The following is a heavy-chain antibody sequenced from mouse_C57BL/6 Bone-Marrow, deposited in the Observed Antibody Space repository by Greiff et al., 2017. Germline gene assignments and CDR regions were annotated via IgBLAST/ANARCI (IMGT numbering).Heavy chain of an antibody. D-gene: IGHD2-4*01. J-gene: IGHJ2*01. CDR1: GYTFTSYW. Sequence: VQLQQPGAELVKPGASVKLSCKASGYTFTSYWMHWVKQRPGQGLEWIGMIHPNSGSTNYNEKFKSKATLTVDKSSSTAYMQLSSLTSEDSAVYYCARFSIYYDYGRVDYWGQGTTLTVSS. V-gene: IGHV1-64*01. CDR3: ARFSIYYDYGRVDY. CDR2: IHPNSGST.